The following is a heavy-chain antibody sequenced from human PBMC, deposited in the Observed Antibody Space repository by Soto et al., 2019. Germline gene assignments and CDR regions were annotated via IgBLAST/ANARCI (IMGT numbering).Heavy chain of an antibody. CDR2: ISSGSTST. CDR3: ARRYNYGSGGFDY. J-gene: IGHJ4*02. D-gene: IGHD3-10*01. Sequence: QVQLVESGGGLVKPGGSLRLSCAASGFTFSDYYVSWIRQPPGKGLEWVSYISSGSTSTNYADSVKGRFTISRDNAKNSLYLQMNSLRVEDTAVYYCARRYNYGSGGFDYWGQGTLVTVPS. V-gene: IGHV3-11*05. CDR1: GFTFSDYY.